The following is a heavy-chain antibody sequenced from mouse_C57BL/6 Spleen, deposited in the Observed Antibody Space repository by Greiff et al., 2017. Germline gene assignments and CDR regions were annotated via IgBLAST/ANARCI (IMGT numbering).Heavy chain of an antibody. J-gene: IGHJ4*01. Sequence: EVKVVESGGGLVKPGGSLKLSCAASGFTFSSYAMSWVRQTPEKRLEWVATSSDGGSYTYYPDNVKGRFTISRDNAKNNLYLQMSHLKSEDTAMYYCARDGQLRLRGAMDYWGQGTSVTVSS. CDR1: GFTFSSYA. CDR2: SSDGGSYT. CDR3: ARDGQLRLRGAMDY. V-gene: IGHV5-4*01. D-gene: IGHD3-2*02.